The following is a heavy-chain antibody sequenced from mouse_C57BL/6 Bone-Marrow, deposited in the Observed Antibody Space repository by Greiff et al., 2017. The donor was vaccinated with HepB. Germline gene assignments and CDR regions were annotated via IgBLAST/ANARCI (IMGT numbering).Heavy chain of an antibody. CDR3: ARSPPYYGSRRGFAY. CDR1: GYTFTDYY. V-gene: IGHV1-26*01. CDR2: INPNNGGT. D-gene: IGHD1-1*01. J-gene: IGHJ3*01. Sequence: EVQLQQSGPELVKPGASVKISCKASGYTFTDYYMNWVKQSHGKSLEWIGDINPNNGGTSYNQKFKGKATLTVDKSSSTAYMELRSLTSEDSAVYYCARSPPYYGSRRGFAYWGQGTLVTVSA.